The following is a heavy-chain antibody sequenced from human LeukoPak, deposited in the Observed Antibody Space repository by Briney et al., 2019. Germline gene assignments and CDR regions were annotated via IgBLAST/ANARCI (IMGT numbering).Heavy chain of an antibody. CDR1: GFTFSSYG. V-gene: IGHV3-30*02. Sequence: GGSLRLSCAASGFTFSSYGMHWVRQAPGKGLEWVAFIRYDGSNKYYADSVQGRFTISRDNSKNTLYLQMNSLRAEDTAVYYCAKEDYSNYHGGFDPWGQGTLVTVSS. J-gene: IGHJ5*02. CDR3: AKEDYSNYHGGFDP. CDR2: IRYDGSNK. D-gene: IGHD4-11*01.